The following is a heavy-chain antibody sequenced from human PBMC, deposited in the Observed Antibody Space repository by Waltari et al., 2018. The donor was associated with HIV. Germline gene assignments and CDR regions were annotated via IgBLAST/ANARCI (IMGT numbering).Heavy chain of an antibody. CDR3: ARDPQYCSSTSCSYYFDY. CDR2: ISYDGSNK. CDR1: GFTFRSYA. V-gene: IGHV3-30-3*01. D-gene: IGHD2-2*01. J-gene: IGHJ4*02. Sequence: QVQLVESGGGVVQPGRSLRLSCAASGFTFRSYAMHWVRQAPGKGLEWVAVISYDGSNKYYADSVKGRFTISRDNSKNTLYLQMNSLRAEDTAVYYCARDPQYCSSTSCSYYFDYWGQGTLVTVSS.